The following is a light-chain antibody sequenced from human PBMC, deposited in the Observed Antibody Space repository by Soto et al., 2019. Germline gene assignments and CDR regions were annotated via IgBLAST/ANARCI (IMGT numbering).Light chain of an antibody. CDR3: QQYNNWPALT. Sequence: EIVMTQSPATLSVSPGERATLSCSASQSVGSNLAWYQQKPGQAPRLLIYGASTRATGIPARFSGSGSGTEFTLTISSLQSEDFAVYYCQQYNNWPALTFGGGTKVEIK. J-gene: IGKJ4*01. CDR1: QSVGSN. V-gene: IGKV3-15*01. CDR2: GAS.